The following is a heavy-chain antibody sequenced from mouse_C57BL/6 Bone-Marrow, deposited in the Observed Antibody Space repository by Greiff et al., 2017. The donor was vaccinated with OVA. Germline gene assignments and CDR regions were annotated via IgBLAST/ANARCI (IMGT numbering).Heavy chain of an antibody. CDR1: GYTFTSYW. D-gene: IGHD2-4*01. Sequence: QVQLQQPGAELVKPGASVKLSCKASGYTFTSYWMQWVKQRPGQGLEWIGEIDPSDSYTNYNQKFKGKATLTVDTSSSTAYMQRSSLTSEDSAVYYCARWDYRGRGPWLAYWGQGTLVTGSA. V-gene: IGHV1-50*01. CDR2: IDPSDSYT. J-gene: IGHJ3*01. CDR3: ARWDYRGRGPWLAY.